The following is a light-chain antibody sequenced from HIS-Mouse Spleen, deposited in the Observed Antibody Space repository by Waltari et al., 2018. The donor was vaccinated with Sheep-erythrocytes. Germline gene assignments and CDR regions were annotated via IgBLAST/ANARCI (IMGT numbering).Light chain of an antibody. CDR1: SRHVGSYYL. J-gene: IGLJ3*02. V-gene: IGLV2-23*01. CDR2: EGS. CDR3: CSYAGSSTPWV. Sequence: QSALTQPASVSGSPGQSSTIPCTGTSRHVGSYYLVPWYQQFPGKAPKLMIYEGSKRPSGVSNRFSGSKSGNTASLTISGLQAEDEADYYCCSYAGSSTPWVFGGGTKLTVL.